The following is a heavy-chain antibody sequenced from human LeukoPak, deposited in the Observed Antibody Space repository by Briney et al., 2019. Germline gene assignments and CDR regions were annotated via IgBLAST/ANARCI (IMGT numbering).Heavy chain of an antibody. V-gene: IGHV1-18*04. D-gene: IGHD1-20*01. Sequence: ASVKVSCKASGYTFTSYYMHWVRQAPGQGLEWMGWISAYNGNTNYAQKLQGRVTMTTDTSTSTAYMELRSLRSDDTAVYYCARWGLTGPDDYWGQGTLVTVSS. CDR2: ISAYNGNT. CDR1: GYTFTSYY. CDR3: ARWGLTGPDDY. J-gene: IGHJ4*02.